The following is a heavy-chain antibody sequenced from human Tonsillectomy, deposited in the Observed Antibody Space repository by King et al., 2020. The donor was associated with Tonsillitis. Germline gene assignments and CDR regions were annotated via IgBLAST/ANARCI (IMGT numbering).Heavy chain of an antibody. CDR1: GYSISSGYY. CDR3: ARDLRPPPYYYVSSGYRNWFDP. J-gene: IGHJ5*02. Sequence: QLQESGPGLVKPSETLSLTCTVSGYSISSGYYWGWIRQPPGKGLEWIGSIYHSGSTYYNPSLKSRVTISVDTSKNQFSLKLSSVTAADTAVYYCARDLRPPPYYYVSSGYRNWFDPWGQGTLVTVSS. D-gene: IGHD3-22*01. CDR2: IYHSGST. V-gene: IGHV4-38-2*02.